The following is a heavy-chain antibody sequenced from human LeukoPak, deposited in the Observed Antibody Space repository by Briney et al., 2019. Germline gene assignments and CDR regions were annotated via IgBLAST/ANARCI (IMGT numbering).Heavy chain of an antibody. CDR1: GFTFSSYA. D-gene: IGHD2-2*01. CDR2: ISGSGGSA. J-gene: IGHJ5*02. Sequence: GSLRLSCAASGFTFSSYAMSWVRQAPGKGLGWVSAISGSGGSAYYADSVKGRFTISRDNSKNTLYLQMNSLRAEDTAVYYCAKEAVVVPAAIAPYNWFDPWGQGTLVTVSS. CDR3: AKEAVVVPAAIAPYNWFDP. V-gene: IGHV3-23*01.